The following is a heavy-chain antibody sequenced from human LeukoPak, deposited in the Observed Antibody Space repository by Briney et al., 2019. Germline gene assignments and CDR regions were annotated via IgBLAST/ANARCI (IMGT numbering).Heavy chain of an antibody. D-gene: IGHD3-10*01. CDR2: INHSGST. J-gene: IGHJ3*02. Sequence: PSETLSLTCAVYGGSFSGYYWSWIRQPPGKGLEWIGEINHSGSTNYNPSLKSRVTISVDTSKNQFSLKLSSVTAADTAVYYCARGGMELGAFDIWGQGTMVTVSS. CDR3: ARGGMELGAFDI. CDR1: GGSFSGYY. V-gene: IGHV4-34*01.